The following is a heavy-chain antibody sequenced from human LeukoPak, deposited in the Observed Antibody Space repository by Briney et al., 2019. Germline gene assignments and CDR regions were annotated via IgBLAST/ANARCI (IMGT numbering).Heavy chain of an antibody. CDR2: INHSGGT. D-gene: IGHD6-19*01. V-gene: IGHV4-34*01. CDR3: ARDVAANWFDP. Sequence: SETLSLTCAVYGGSFSGYYWSWIRQPPGKGLEWIGEINHSGGTNYNPSLKSRVTISVDTSKNQFSLKLSSVTAADTAVYYRARDVAANWFDPWGQGTLVTVSS. J-gene: IGHJ5*02. CDR1: GGSFSGYY.